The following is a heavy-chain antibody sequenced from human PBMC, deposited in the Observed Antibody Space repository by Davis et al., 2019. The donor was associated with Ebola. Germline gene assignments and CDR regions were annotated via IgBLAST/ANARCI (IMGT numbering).Heavy chain of an antibody. J-gene: IGHJ6*02. CDR2: IKQDGSEK. CDR1: GFTFSNYW. D-gene: IGHD5-18*01. Sequence: GESLKISCAASGFTFSNYWMSWVRQAPGKGLEWVANIKQDGSEKYYVDSVKGRFTISRDNAKNSLYLQMNSLRAEDTAVYYCARVYGYLDYYYGMDVWGQGTTVTVSS. CDR3: ARVYGYLDYYYGMDV. V-gene: IGHV3-7*03.